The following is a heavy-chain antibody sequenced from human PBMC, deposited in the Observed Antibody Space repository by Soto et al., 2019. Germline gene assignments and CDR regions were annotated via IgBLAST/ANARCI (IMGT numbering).Heavy chain of an antibody. Sequence: PSETLSLTCTVSGGSVSSGSYYWSWIRQPPGKGLEWIGYIYYSGSTNYNPSLKSRVTISVDTSKNQFSLKLSSVTAADTAVYYCARDRSSYDLGFMDYWGQGTLVTVSS. D-gene: IGHD3-16*01. CDR2: IYYSGST. J-gene: IGHJ4*02. CDR1: GGSVSSGSYY. CDR3: ARDRSSYDLGFMDY. V-gene: IGHV4-61*01.